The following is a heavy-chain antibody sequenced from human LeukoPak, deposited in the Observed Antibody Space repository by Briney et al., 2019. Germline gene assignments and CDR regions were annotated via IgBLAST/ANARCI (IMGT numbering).Heavy chain of an antibody. CDR3: ARLRARTYSLDY. V-gene: IGHV1-2*02. Sequence: EASVKVSCKASGYTFTGYYMHWVRQAPGQGLEWMGWINPNSGGTNYAQKFQGRVTMTRDTSISTAYMELSRLRSDDTAVYYCARLRARTYSLDYWGQGTLVTVSS. J-gene: IGHJ4*02. CDR2: INPNSGGT. CDR1: GYTFTGYY. D-gene: IGHD2-21*01.